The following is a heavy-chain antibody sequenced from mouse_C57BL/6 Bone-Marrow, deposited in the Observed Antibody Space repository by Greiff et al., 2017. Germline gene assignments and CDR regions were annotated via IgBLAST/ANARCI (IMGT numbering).Heavy chain of an antibody. D-gene: IGHD1-1*01. CDR3: TTPFYYGSSFYWYFDV. CDR1: GYTFTGYW. V-gene: IGHV1-9*01. J-gene: IGHJ1*03. CDR2: ILPGSGST. Sequence: VKLVESGAELMKPGASVKLSCKATGYTFTGYWIEWVKQRPGHGLEWIGEILPGSGSTNYNEKFKGKATFTADTSSNTAYMQLSSLTTEDSAVYYCTTPFYYGSSFYWYFDVWGTGTTVTVSS.